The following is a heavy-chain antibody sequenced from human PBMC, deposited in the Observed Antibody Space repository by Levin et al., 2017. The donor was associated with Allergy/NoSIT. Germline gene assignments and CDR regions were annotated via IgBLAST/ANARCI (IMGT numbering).Heavy chain of an antibody. CDR1: GFTFSSYA. CDR3: AKDQGYYGSGSSGGLNWFDP. V-gene: IGHV3-23*01. CDR2: ISGSGGST. J-gene: IGHJ5*02. Sequence: SGGSLRLSCAASGFTFSSYAMSWVRQAPGKGLEWVSAISGSGGSTYYADSVKGRFTISRDNSKNTLYLQMNSLRAEDTAVYYCAKDQGYYGSGSSGGLNWFDPWGQGTLVTVSS. D-gene: IGHD3-10*01.